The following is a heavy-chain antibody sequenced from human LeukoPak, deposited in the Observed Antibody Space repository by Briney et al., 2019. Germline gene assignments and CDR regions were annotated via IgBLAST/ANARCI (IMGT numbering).Heavy chain of an antibody. J-gene: IGHJ2*01. V-gene: IGHV3-53*01. D-gene: IGHD3-22*01. Sequence: GGSLRLSCAASGFTFSSYAMSWVRQAPGKGLEWVSVIYSGGSTYYADSVKGRFTISRDNSKNTLYLQMNSLRAEDTAVYYCARSMNYYYDSSGFPINYWYFDLWGRGTLVTVSS. CDR1: GFTFSSYA. CDR2: IYSGGST. CDR3: ARSMNYYYDSSGFPINYWYFDL.